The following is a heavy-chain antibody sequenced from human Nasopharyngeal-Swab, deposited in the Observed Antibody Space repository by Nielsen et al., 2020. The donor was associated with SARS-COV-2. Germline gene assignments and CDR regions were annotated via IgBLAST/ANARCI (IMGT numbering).Heavy chain of an antibody. CDR3: ARVGSSSWYFDY. CDR1: GFTFSRFW. D-gene: IGHD6-13*01. V-gene: IGHV3-7*01. J-gene: IGHJ4*02. CDR2: IKQDGSEK. Sequence: GGSLRLSCAASGFTFSRFWMSWVRQAPGKGLEWVANIKQDGSEKYYVDSVKGRFTISRDNAKNSLYLQMNSLRAEDTAVYYCARVGSSSWYFDYWGQGTLVTVSS.